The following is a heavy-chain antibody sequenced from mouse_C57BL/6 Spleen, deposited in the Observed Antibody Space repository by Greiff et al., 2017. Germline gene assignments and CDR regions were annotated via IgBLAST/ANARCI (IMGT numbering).Heavy chain of an antibody. D-gene: IGHD2-2*01. CDR2: IYPSDSET. CDR1: GYTFTSYW. V-gene: IGHV1-61*01. J-gene: IGHJ4*01. Sequence: QVQLQQPGAELVRPGSSVKLSCKASGYTFTSYWMDWVKQRPGQGLEWIGNIYPSDSETHYNQKFKDKATLTVDKSSSTAYMQLSSLTSEDSAVYDCARGGIYYGYLYYAMDYWGQGTSVTVSS. CDR3: ARGGIYYGYLYYAMDY.